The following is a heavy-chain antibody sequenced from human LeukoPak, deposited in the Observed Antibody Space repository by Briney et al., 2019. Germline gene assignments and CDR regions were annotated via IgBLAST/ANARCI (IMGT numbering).Heavy chain of an antibody. Sequence: ASVKVSCKASGYTFTNYAINWVRQAPGQGLEWMGWINTNTGNPIYAQGFTGRFAFSLDTSVSTACLQISSLKADDTAVHYCARSRAGDSWGQGTLVTVSS. V-gene: IGHV7-4-1*02. CDR3: ARSRAGDS. D-gene: IGHD3-10*01. CDR1: GYTFTNYA. CDR2: INTNTGNP. J-gene: IGHJ4*02.